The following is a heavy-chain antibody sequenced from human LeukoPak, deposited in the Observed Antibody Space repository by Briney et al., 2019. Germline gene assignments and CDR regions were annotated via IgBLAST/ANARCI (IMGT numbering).Heavy chain of an antibody. CDR2: ISWNSGRI. V-gene: IGHV3-9*01. D-gene: IGHD2-2*01. CDR3: AKDQEYQLLSGAMGFDP. J-gene: IGHJ5*02. Sequence: GGSLRLSCAASGFTFDDYAMHWVRQAPGKGLEWVSGISWNSGRIGYADSVKGRFTISRDNAKNSLYLQMNSLRAEDTAVYYCAKDQEYQLLSGAMGFDPWGQGTLVTVSS. CDR1: GFTFDDYA.